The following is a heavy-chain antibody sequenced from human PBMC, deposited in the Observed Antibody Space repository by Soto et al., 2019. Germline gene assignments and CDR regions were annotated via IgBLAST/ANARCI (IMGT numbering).Heavy chain of an antibody. Sequence: GESLKISCKGSGYSFTSYWIGWVRQMPGKGLEWMGIIYPGDSDTRYSPSFQGQVTISADKSISTAYLQWSSLKASDTAMYYCARTLDYGDYTDTPIYFDYWGQGTLVTVSS. V-gene: IGHV5-51*01. J-gene: IGHJ4*02. CDR2: IYPGDSDT. D-gene: IGHD4-17*01. CDR3: ARTLDYGDYTDTPIYFDY. CDR1: GYSFTSYW.